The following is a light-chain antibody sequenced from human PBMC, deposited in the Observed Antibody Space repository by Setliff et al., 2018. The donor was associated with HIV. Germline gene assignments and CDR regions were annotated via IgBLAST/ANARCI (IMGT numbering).Light chain of an antibody. CDR1: SSDVGAYNY. CDR3: CSYVNSGIYV. V-gene: IGLV2-23*02. J-gene: IGLJ1*01. Sequence: QSALTQPASVSGSPGQAITISCSGTSSDVGAYNYVSWYQQRPGKAPKVMIYDVNKWPSGVSNRFSGSKSGNTASLTISGLHAEDEADYYCCSYVNSGIYVFGTGTKVTVL. CDR2: DVN.